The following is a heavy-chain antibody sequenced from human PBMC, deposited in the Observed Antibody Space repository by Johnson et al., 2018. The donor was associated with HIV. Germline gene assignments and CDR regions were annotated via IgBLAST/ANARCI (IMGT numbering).Heavy chain of an antibody. V-gene: IGHV3-30*18. Sequence: VQLVESGGCVVQPGKSLTLSCVVSGLSFNNYGIHWVRQAPGKGPEWVAVISFDGNLKKYADSVKGRFTISRDDAKNSLYLQMNSLRAEDTALYYCAKDMTPSQLAAFDIWGQGTMVTVSS. CDR3: AKDMTPSQLAAFDI. D-gene: IGHD6-13*01. CDR2: ISFDGNLK. CDR1: GLSFNNYG. J-gene: IGHJ3*02.